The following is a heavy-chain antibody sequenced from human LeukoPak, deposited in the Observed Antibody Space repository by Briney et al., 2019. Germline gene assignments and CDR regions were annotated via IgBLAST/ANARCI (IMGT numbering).Heavy chain of an antibody. CDR2: IRYDGSNK. CDR3: ARGGGYYYYDSSSDY. V-gene: IGHV3-30*02. Sequence: GGSLRLSCAASGFTFSSYGMHWVRQAPGKGLEWVAFIRYDGSNKYYADSVKGRFTISRDNSKNTLYLQMNSLRAEDTAVYYCARGGGYYYYDSSSDYWGQGTLVTVSS. CDR1: GFTFSSYG. J-gene: IGHJ4*02. D-gene: IGHD3-22*01.